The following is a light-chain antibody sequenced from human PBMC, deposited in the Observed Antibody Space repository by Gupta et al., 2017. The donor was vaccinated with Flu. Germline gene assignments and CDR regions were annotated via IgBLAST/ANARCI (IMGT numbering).Light chain of an antibody. CDR1: QGLVYIDGNTY. V-gene: IGKV2-30*01. CDR2: KVS. CDR3: MKGTYWPYT. Sequence: DVVMTQSPLSLPVTLGQPASISCRSSQGLVYIDGNTYLNWFQQRPGQSPRRLIYKVSNRDSGVPDRFSGGGSGTDFTLQISRVEADDVGVYYCMKGTYWPYTFGPGTKLEIK. J-gene: IGKJ2*01.